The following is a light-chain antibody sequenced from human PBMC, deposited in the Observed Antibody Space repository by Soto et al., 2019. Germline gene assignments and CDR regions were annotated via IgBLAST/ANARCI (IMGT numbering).Light chain of an antibody. CDR1: QSVSDY. J-gene: IGKJ1*01. CDR3: QQYNNWPKT. CDR2: AAS. Sequence: EIVMTQSPATLSVSPGERATLSCRASQSVSDYLAWYQQTPGQPPRLLIYAASTRATGIPARFSGSGSGTEFTLTISSLQSEDFAVYYCQQYNNWPKTFGQGTKVE. V-gene: IGKV3-15*01.